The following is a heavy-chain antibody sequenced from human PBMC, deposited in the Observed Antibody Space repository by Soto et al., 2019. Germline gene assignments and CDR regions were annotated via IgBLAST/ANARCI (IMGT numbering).Heavy chain of an antibody. Sequence: QVQLVQSGAEVKKPGASVKVSCKASGYIFTSYTMHWVRQAPGQRLEWMGRITAGNGNTKDSQKFQGRLTITRDTSASTVYMELNNMRSEDTAVYYCARTAGPTPFDPCGKGTPVTVSS. D-gene: IGHD6-19*01. CDR3: ARTAGPTPFDP. J-gene: IGHJ5*02. CDR2: ITAGNGNT. V-gene: IGHV1-3*01. CDR1: GYIFTSYT.